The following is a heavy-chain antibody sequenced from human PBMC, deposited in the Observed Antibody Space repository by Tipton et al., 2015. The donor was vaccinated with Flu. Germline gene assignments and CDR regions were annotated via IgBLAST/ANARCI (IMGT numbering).Heavy chain of an antibody. D-gene: IGHD3-10*01. V-gene: IGHV5-51*01. CDR2: IYPGDSDT. CDR3: ARHYGLLWFGELSPFDY. J-gene: IGHJ4*02. CDR1: GYSFTSYW. Sequence: VQLVQSGAEVKKPGESLKISCKGSGYSFTSYWIGWVRQMPGKGLEWMGIIYPGDSDTRYSPSFQGQVTISADKSISTAYLQWSSLKASDPAMYYCARHYGLLWFGELSPFDYWGQGTLVTVSS.